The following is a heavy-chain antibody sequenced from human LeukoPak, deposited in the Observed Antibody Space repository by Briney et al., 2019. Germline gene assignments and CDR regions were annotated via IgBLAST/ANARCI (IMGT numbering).Heavy chain of an antibody. CDR2: ISWNSGSI. D-gene: IGHD1-26*01. J-gene: IGHJ4*02. V-gene: IGHV3-9*01. CDR3: AKDSRGRLGAPFFDY. CDR1: GFTFDDYA. Sequence: QPGRSLRLSCAASGFTFDDYAMHWVRQAPGKGLEWVSGISWNSGSIGYADSVKGRFTISRDNAKNSLYLQMNSLRAEDTALYYCAKDSRGRLGAPFFDYWGQGTLVTVSS.